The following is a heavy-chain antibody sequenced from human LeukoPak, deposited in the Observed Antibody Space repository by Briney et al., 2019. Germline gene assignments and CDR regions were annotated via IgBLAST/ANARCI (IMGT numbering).Heavy chain of an antibody. J-gene: IGHJ4*02. CDR1: GFTFSSYR. CDR2: INSDGSST. CDR3: AKDPYDILTGYYDELKEKETDY. D-gene: IGHD3-9*01. Sequence: PGGSLRLSCAASGFTFSSYRMHWVRQAPGKGLVWVSRINSDGSSTNYADSVKGRFTISRDNAKNTLYLQMNSLRAEDTAVYYCAKDPYDILTGYYDELKEKETDYWGQGTLVTVSS. V-gene: IGHV3-74*01.